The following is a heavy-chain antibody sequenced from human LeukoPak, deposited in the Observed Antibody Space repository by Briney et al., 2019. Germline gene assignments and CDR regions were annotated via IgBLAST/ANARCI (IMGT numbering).Heavy chain of an antibody. CDR1: GYTFTSYA. V-gene: IGHV7-4-1*02. J-gene: IGHJ4*02. Sequence: ASVKVSCKASGYTFTSYAMNWVRQAPGQGLEWMGWINTNTGNPTYAQGFTGRFVFSLDTSVGTAYLQISSLKAEDTAVYYCARLPYYYDSSGYALIDYWGQGTLVTVSS. D-gene: IGHD3-22*01. CDR2: INTNTGNP. CDR3: ARLPYYYDSSGYALIDY.